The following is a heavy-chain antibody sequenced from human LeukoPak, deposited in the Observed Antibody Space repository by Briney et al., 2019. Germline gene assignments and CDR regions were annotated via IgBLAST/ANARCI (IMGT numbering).Heavy chain of an antibody. CDR1: GYSISSGYY. J-gene: IGHJ4*02. D-gene: IGHD3-22*01. CDR3: ARQPLTVGYLFRYFDY. Sequence: SETLSLTCAVSGYSISSGYYWGRIRQPPGKGLEWIGSIYHSGSTYYNPSLKSRVTISVDTSKNQFSLKLSSVTAADTAVYYCARQPLTVGYLFRYFDYWGQGTLVTVSS. CDR2: IYHSGST. V-gene: IGHV4-38-2*01.